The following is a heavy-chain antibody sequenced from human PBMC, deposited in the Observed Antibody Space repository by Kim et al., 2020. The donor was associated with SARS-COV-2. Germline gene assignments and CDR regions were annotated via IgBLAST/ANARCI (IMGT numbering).Heavy chain of an antibody. CDR1: GFTFSSYG. J-gene: IGHJ4*02. CDR2: ISYDGSNK. Sequence: GGSLRLSCAASGFTFSSYGMHWVRQAPGKGLEWVAVISYDGSNKYYADSVKGRFTISRDNSKNTLYLQMNSLRAEDTAVYYCAKDPEPGIAAAGTFFNWGQGTLVTVSS. V-gene: IGHV3-30*18. D-gene: IGHD6-13*01. CDR3: AKDPEPGIAAAGTFFN.